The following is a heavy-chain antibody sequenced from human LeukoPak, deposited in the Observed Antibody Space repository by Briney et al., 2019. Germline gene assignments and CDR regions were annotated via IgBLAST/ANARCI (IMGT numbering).Heavy chain of an antibody. J-gene: IGHJ6*03. D-gene: IGHD2-15*01. CDR1: GGTFSSYA. Sequence: SVKVSCKASGGTFSSYAISWVRQAPGQGLEWMGGIIPIFGTANYAQKFQGRVTITMDESTSTAYMELSSLRSEDTAVYYCARGPIPYCSGGSCYSHYYYYYYMDVWGKGTTVTVSS. V-gene: IGHV1-69*05. CDR2: IIPIFGTA. CDR3: ARGPIPYCSGGSCYSHYYYYYYMDV.